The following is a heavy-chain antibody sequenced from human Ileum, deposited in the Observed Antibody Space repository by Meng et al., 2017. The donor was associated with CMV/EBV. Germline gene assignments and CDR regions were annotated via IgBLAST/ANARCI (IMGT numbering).Heavy chain of an antibody. Sequence: GESLKISCAASGFTVSSNYMSWVRQAPGKGLEWVSIIYSGGSTYYADSVKGRFTISRDTSKNTLYLQMNSLRPEDAAVYFCARDFKWHIDYWGQGMLVTVSS. CDR2: IYSGGST. V-gene: IGHV3-53*05. CDR3: ARDFKWHIDY. J-gene: IGHJ4*02. D-gene: IGHD2-21*01. CDR1: GFTVSSNY.